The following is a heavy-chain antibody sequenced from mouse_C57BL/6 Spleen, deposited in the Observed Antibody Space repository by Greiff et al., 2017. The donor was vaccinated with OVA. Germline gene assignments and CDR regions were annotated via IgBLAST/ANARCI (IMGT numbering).Heavy chain of an antibody. CDR3: ARNYDDYFDY. CDR1: GFTFSDYG. CDR2: ISSGSSNI. V-gene: IGHV5-17*01. Sequence: EVQRVESGGGLVKPGGSLKLSCAASGFTFSDYGMHWVRQAPEKGLEWVAYISSGSSNIYYADTVKGRFTIARDNAKNTLFLQMTSLRSEDTAMYYCARNYDDYFDYWGQGTTLTVSS. D-gene: IGHD2-4*01. J-gene: IGHJ2*01.